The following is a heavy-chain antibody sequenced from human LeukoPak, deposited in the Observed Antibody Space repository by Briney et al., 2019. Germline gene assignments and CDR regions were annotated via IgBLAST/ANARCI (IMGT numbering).Heavy chain of an antibody. J-gene: IGHJ6*02. CDR3: ARDRAEEYLYYYGMDV. Sequence: SETLSLTCTVSGYSISSGYDWGWIRQPPGKGLEWIGSIYYRRTTYYNPSLKSRVTISVDTSKNQFSLKLSSVTAADTAVYYCARDRAEEYLYYYGMDVWGQGTTVTVSS. CDR1: GYSISSGYD. D-gene: IGHD2/OR15-2a*01. V-gene: IGHV4-38-2*02. CDR2: IYYRRTT.